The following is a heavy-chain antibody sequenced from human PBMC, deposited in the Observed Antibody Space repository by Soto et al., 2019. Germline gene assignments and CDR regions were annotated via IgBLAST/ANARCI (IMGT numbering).Heavy chain of an antibody. CDR2: ISYDGSNK. Sequence: GGSLRLSCAASGFTFSSYAMHWVRQAPGKGLEWVAVISYDGSNKYYADSVKGRFTISGDNSKNTLYLQMNSLRAEDTAVYYCARDIRATEAYYYYYYGMDVWGQGTTVTVSS. D-gene: IGHD3-3*02. CDR1: GFTFSSYA. CDR3: ARDIRATEAYYYYYYGMDV. V-gene: IGHV3-30-3*01. J-gene: IGHJ6*02.